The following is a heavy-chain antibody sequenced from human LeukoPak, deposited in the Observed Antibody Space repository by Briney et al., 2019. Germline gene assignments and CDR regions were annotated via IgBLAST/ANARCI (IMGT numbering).Heavy chain of an antibody. CDR2: IEKHGCGT. D-gene: IGHD1-26*01. J-gene: IGHJ4*02. V-gene: IGHV3-7*01. Sequence: GGSLRPSCVASGLTFSIPWVTWVRQAPGKGRGGGANIEKHGCGTYYLASVKRRFAISRDYASNSVFLQMNSLRADDTSVYYCARNAGWGYYDLWGQGTPVTVSS. CDR3: ARNAGWGYYDL. CDR1: GLTFSIPW.